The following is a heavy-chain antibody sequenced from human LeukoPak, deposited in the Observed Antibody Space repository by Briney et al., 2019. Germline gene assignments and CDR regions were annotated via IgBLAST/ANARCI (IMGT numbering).Heavy chain of an antibody. CDR3: ARDPFLYNTNPPADH. J-gene: IGHJ4*02. V-gene: IGHV3-33*01. CDR2: IWSDGTKT. Sequence: GRSLRLSCAASGFTFSVYGMHWVRLAPGKGLEWLAVIWSDGTKTYYADSLKGRFAISRDNAKNTLYLQMNSLRVEDTAVYYCARDPFLYNTNPPADHWGQGTLVTVSS. D-gene: IGHD3-3*02. CDR1: GFTFSVYG.